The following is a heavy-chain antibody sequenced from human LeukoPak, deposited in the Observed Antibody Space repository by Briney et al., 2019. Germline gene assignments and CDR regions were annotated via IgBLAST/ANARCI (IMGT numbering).Heavy chain of an antibody. V-gene: IGHV4-39*01. CDR3: ASFFSGTLKYYYYMDV. D-gene: IGHD5-12*01. CDR1: GGSFSGYY. Sequence: SETLSLTCAVYGGSFSGYYWGWIRQPPGKGLEWIGSIYYSGSTYYNPSLKSRVTISVGTSKNQFSLKLSSVTAADTAVYHCASFFSGTLKYYYYMDVWGKGTTVTVSS. J-gene: IGHJ6*03. CDR2: IYYSGST.